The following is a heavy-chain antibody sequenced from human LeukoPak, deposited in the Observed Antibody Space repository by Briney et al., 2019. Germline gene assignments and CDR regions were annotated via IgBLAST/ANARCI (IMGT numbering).Heavy chain of an antibody. CDR3: ARGVLRYYGSGSYYSWFDP. D-gene: IGHD3-10*01. Sequence: ASVKVSCTASGAPFSSYGISWVRGAPGHGLEWMRWISAYNGNTIYAQKLQGRVTMTTDTSTSTAYMELRSLRYDDTAVYYCARGVLRYYGSGSYYSWFDPWGPGTLGTVSS. CDR2: ISAYNGNT. J-gene: IGHJ5*02. CDR1: GAPFSSYG. V-gene: IGHV1-18*01.